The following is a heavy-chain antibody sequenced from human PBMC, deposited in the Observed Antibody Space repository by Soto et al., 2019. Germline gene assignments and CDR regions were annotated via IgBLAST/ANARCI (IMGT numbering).Heavy chain of an antibody. J-gene: IGHJ3*02. Sequence: QVQLVESGGGVVQPGRSLRLSCAASGFTFSSYGMHWVRQAPGKGLEWVAVISYDGSNKYYADSVKGRLTISRDNSKNTLYLQMNSLRGEPTSVYYCAKDNGSGCDWLRVGDASDIWGQGTMVTVSS. CDR1: GFTFSSYG. CDR2: ISYDGSNK. V-gene: IGHV3-30*18. CDR3: AKDNGSGCDWLRVGDASDI. D-gene: IGHD5-12*01.